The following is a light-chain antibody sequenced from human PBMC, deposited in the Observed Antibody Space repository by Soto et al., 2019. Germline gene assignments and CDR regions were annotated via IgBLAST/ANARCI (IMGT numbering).Light chain of an antibody. J-gene: IGKJ1*01. Sequence: DIQMTQSPSSLSASVGDRVTITCQASQDISNSLNWYQQKPGKAPKLLIYDASNLETGVPSRFSGSGSGTHFTLTISSLQPEDFATYFCQQSYKKRTFGQGTKVDIK. V-gene: IGKV1-33*01. CDR3: QQSYKKRT. CDR1: QDISNS. CDR2: DAS.